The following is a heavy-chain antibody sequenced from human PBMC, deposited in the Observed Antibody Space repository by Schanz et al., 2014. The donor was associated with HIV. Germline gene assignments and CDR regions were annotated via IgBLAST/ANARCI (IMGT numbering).Heavy chain of an antibody. CDR2: INAYNGNT. CDR1: GYSFISYD. CDR3: ARGRYSGSYYNY. D-gene: IGHD1-26*01. V-gene: IGHV1-8*03. Sequence: QVQLVQSGAEVKNPGASVKVSCKASGYSFISYDFSWVRQATGQGLEWMGWINAYNGNTHYAQKFQGRVTITADEFTSTAYMELSSLRSEDTAVYYCARGRYSGSYYNYWGQGTLVTVSS. J-gene: IGHJ4*02.